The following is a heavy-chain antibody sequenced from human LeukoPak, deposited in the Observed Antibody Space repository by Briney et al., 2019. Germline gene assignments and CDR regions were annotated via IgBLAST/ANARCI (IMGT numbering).Heavy chain of an antibody. CDR3: ASHNTAMAH. CDR2: IYYSGST. Sequence: PSATLSLTCTVSGGSLSSYYWSWIRQPPGKGLEWIGYIYYSGSTNYNPSLKSRVTISVDTSKNQFSLKLSSVTAADTAVYYCASHNTAMAHWGQGTLVTVSS. CDR1: GGSLSSYY. V-gene: IGHV4-59*01. D-gene: IGHD5-18*01. J-gene: IGHJ4*02.